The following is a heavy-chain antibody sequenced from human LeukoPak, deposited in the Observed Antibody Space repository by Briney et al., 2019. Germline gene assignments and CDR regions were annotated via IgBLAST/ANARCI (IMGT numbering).Heavy chain of an antibody. CDR3: ARVVPTTLMNYFDY. D-gene: IGHD5-12*01. CDR1: GGTFSSYA. CDR2: IIPIFGSA. Sequence: ASVKVSCKASGGTFSSYAISWVRQAPGQGLEWMGGIIPIFGSANYAQKFQGRVTITADESTSTAYMELSSLRSADTAVYYCARVVPTTLMNYFDYWGQGTRVTVSS. J-gene: IGHJ4*02. V-gene: IGHV1-69*13.